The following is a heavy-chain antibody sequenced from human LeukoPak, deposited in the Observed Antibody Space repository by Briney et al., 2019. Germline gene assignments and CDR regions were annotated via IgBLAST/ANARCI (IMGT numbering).Heavy chain of an antibody. Sequence: ASVKVSCKASGYTFTSYYMHWVRQAPGQGLEWMGIINPSGGSTNYAQKFQGRVTMTRDTSTSTVYMELSSLRSEDTAVYYCAREPEHCGGDCGFDYWGQGTLVTVSS. V-gene: IGHV1-46*01. D-gene: IGHD2-21*02. J-gene: IGHJ4*02. CDR3: AREPEHCGGDCGFDY. CDR2: INPSGGST. CDR1: GYTFTSYY.